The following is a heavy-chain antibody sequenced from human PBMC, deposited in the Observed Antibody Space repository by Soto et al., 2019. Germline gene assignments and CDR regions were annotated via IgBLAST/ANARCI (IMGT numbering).Heavy chain of an antibody. D-gene: IGHD5-18*01. J-gene: IGHJ6*02. CDR2: INPSGGST. CDR1: GYTFTNYY. CDR3: AREDTAAYSGMDV. Sequence: ASVKVSCKASGYTFTNYYVHWVRQAPGQGPEWMGVINPSGGSTRDAQKFQGRVTMTRDTSTSTVHMELSSLRSEDTAVYYCAREDTAAYSGMDVWGQGTTVTVSS. V-gene: IGHV1-46*01.